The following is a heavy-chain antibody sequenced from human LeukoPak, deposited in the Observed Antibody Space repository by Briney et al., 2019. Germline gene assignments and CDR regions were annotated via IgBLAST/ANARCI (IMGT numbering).Heavy chain of an antibody. Sequence: GXSLRLSCAASGFTFSSYAMSWVRQAPGTGLQWVSTISGNGDSTYYADSVKGRFTFSRDNSKSTLFLQMNSLRVEDTAVYFCVKDPSSSGSSQWGQGTLVTVSS. CDR1: GFTFSSYA. D-gene: IGHD1-26*01. CDR2: ISGNGDST. V-gene: IGHV3-23*01. J-gene: IGHJ4*02. CDR3: VKDPSSSGSSQ.